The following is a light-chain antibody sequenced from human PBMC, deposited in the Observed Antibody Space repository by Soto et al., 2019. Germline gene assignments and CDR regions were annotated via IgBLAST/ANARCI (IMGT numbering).Light chain of an antibody. J-gene: IGLJ2*01. CDR1: SNDIGPYDY. Sequence: SALTQPASVSGSPGQSITISCSGTSNDIGPYDYVSWYQQHPGKAPKPIIYDVTIRPSGVSNRFSGSKSGITASLTISGLQAEDEADYYCSSYTRRSTLVFGGGTKVTV. CDR2: DVT. V-gene: IGLV2-14*03. CDR3: SSYTRRSTLV.